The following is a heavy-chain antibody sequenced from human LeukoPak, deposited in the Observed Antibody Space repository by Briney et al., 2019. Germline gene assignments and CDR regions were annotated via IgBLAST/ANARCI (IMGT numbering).Heavy chain of an antibody. CDR1: GFTFSSYA. CDR2: ISGSGGST. CDR3: AKHYGFGELSTPFDY. V-gene: IGHV3-23*01. D-gene: IGHD3-10*01. Sequence: GGSLRLSCAASGFTFSSYAMSWVRQAPGKGLEWVSAISGSGGSTYYADSVKGRFTISRDNSKSTLYLQMNSLRAEDTAVYYCAKHYGFGELSTPFDYWGQGTLVTVSS. J-gene: IGHJ4*02.